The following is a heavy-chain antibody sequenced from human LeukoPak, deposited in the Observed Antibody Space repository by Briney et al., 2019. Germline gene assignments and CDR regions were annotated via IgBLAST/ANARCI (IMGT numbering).Heavy chain of an antibody. J-gene: IGHJ4*02. V-gene: IGHV4-59*01. CDR1: GGSIRNYY. D-gene: IGHD6-13*01. CDR2: IYYSGST. Sequence: SETLSLTCTVSGGSIRNYYWSWIRQPPGKGLEWIGYIYYSGSTNYNPSLKSRVTISVDTSKNQFSLKLSSVTAADTAVYYCASHGSRWYWHYFDYWGQGTLVTVSS. CDR3: ASHGSRWYWHYFDY.